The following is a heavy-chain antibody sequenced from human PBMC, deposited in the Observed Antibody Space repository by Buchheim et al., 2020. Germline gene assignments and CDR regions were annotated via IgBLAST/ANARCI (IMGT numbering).Heavy chain of an antibody. CDR3: ARGSRLENYYYYYGMDV. CDR1: GGSINSGDYY. V-gene: IGHV4-30-4*01. CDR2: IYDSGNI. J-gene: IGHJ6*02. Sequence: QVQLQESGPGLVKPSQTLSLTCTVSGGSINSGDYYWSWIRQSPGRGLEWIGHIYDSGNIYYNSSLKSRVTLSVDTSKNQFSLKMSSVTAADTAVYYCARGSRLENYYYYYGMDVWGQGTT. D-gene: IGHD1-1*01.